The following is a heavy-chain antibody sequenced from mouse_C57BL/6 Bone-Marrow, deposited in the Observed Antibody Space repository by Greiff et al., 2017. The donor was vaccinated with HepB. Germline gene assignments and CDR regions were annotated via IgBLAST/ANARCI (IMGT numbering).Heavy chain of an antibody. Sequence: QVQLKEPGAELVKPGASVKLSCKASGYTFTSYWMHWVKQRPGQGLEWIGYINPSSGYTKYNQKFKDKSTLTADKSSSTAYMQLSSLTYEDSAVYYCASDYYGSPPFAYWGQGTLVTVSA. CDR1: GYTFTSYW. J-gene: IGHJ3*01. CDR2: INPSSGYT. D-gene: IGHD1-1*01. V-gene: IGHV1-7*01. CDR3: ASDYYGSPPFAY.